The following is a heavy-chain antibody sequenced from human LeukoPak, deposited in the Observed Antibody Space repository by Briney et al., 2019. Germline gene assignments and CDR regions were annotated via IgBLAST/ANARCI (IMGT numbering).Heavy chain of an antibody. CDR1: GFTFSSYS. CDR2: INSDGSST. J-gene: IGHJ4*02. CDR3: ARGYYGFDY. D-gene: IGHD3-10*01. V-gene: IGHV3-74*01. Sequence: GGSLRLSCAASGFTFSSYSMNWVRQAPGKGLVWVSRINSDGSSTSFADSVKGRFTMSRDNAKNTLHLQMNSLRAEDTAVYYCARGYYGFDYWGQGTLVTVSS.